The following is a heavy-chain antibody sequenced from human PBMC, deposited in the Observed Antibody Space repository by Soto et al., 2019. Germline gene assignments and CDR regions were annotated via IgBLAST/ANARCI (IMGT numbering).Heavy chain of an antibody. CDR3: ARVGGYSYGYFDY. CDR1: GGSISSYY. V-gene: IGHV4-59*01. D-gene: IGHD5-18*01. CDR2: IYYSGST. Sequence: QVQLQESGPGLVKPSETLSLTCTVSGGSISSYYWSWIRQPPGKGLEWIGYIYYSGSTNYNPSLKSRVTISVDTSKNQFSLKLSSVTAADTAVYYWARVGGYSYGYFDYWGQGTLVTVSS. J-gene: IGHJ4*02.